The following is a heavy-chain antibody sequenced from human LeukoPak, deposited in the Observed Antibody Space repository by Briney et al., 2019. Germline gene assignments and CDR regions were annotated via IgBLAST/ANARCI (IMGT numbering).Heavy chain of an antibody. CDR3: AKHDSSSDF. J-gene: IGHJ4*02. D-gene: IGHD3-22*01. CDR2: IRSDGSDT. V-gene: IGHV3-30*02. CDR1: GFNFSSYG. Sequence: GGSLRLSCAASGFNFSSYGMHWVRQPPGKGLEWVAFIRSDGSDTYSAASVKGRFTISRDNSKNTLWLQMNSLRAEDTAVYYCAKHDSSSDFWGQGTLVTVSS.